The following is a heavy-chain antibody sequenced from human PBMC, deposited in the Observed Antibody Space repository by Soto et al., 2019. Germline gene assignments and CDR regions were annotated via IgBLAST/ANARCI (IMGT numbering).Heavy chain of an antibody. V-gene: IGHV2-5*01. D-gene: IGHD3-3*01. CDR2: TYWNDDK. CDR1: GFSLTTSGVG. Sequence: GPTVWSQTSSLPLTCTFSGFSLTTSGVGVAWIRQTPRKALEWRALTYWNDDKRYSPSLKSRLTITKHTSKNQVFLTMTNMERVDTATYYCAHIPVTYYDFWSGYYGFEYWGQGTLVTVSS. CDR3: AHIPVTYYDFWSGYYGFEY. J-gene: IGHJ4*02.